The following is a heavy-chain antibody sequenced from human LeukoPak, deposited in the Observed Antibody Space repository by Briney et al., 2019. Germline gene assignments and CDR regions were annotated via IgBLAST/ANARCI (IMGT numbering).Heavy chain of an antibody. CDR2: MSYRGST. CDR3: ARGLYGGNSPVVY. D-gene: IGHD4-23*01. V-gene: IGHV4-59*01. CDR1: GDSISSYY. J-gene: IGHJ4*02. Sequence: ASETLSLTCTVSGDSISSYYWNWIRQSPGRGLEWIGHMSYRGSTYFNPSLRSRVTMSLDTSKNQFSLKLSSVTAADTAVYYCARGLYGGNSPVVYWDQGTLVTVSS.